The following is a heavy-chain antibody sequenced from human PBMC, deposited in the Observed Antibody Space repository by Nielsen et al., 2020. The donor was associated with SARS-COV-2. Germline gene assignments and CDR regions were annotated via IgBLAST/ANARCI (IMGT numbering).Heavy chain of an antibody. J-gene: IGHJ4*02. D-gene: IGHD2-15*01. V-gene: IGHV4-61*01. CDR3: AGLAANFDY. Sequence: SETLSLTCTVSGGSVSSGSYYWSWIRQPPGKGLEWIGYIYYSGSTYYNPSLKSRVTISVDTSKNQFSLKLSSVTAADTAVYYCAGLAANFDYWGQGTLVTVSS. CDR2: IYYSGST. CDR1: GGSVSSGSYY.